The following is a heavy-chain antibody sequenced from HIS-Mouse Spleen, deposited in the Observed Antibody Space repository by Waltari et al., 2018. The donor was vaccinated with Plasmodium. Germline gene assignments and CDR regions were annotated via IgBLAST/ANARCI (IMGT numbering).Heavy chain of an antibody. CDR2: IDWDDDK. CDR3: ARTTYSSSSAKYYYYGMDV. D-gene: IGHD6-6*01. J-gene: IGHJ6*02. V-gene: IGHV2-70*15. CDR1: GFSLSTSGMC. Sequence: QVTLRESGPALVKPTQTLTLTCTFSGFSLSTSGMCVTWIRQPPGKALEWLARIDWDDDKYYSTSLKTTLTISKDTSKNQVVLTMTNMDPVDTATYYCARTTYSSSSAKYYYYGMDVWGQGTTVTVSS.